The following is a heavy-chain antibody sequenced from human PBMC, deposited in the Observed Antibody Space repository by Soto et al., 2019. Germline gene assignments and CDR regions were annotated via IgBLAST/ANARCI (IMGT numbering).Heavy chain of an antibody. CDR3: ARDIVFDI. CDR2: INAGNGNT. V-gene: IGHV1-3*05. D-gene: IGHD2-15*01. J-gene: IGHJ3*02. Sequence: QVKLVQSGAEEKKPGASVKVSCKASEYTFTNYAMHWVRQAPGQRLEWMGWINAGNGNTKYSQKFHDRVTITRDTSASTAYMELSSLRSEDTAVYYCARDIVFDIWGQGTMVTVSS. CDR1: EYTFTNYA.